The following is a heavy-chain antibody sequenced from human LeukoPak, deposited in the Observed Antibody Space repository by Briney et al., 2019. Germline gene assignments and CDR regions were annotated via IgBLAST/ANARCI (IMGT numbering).Heavy chain of an antibody. J-gene: IGHJ4*02. CDR2: IYYTGGT. D-gene: IGHD2-15*01. Sequence: SQTLSLTCTVSGGSIITSSYYGGSTRQPPGKGLQWIGNIYYTGGTHYNPSLKSRVTIYVHSSKNQFSLKLSSVTAADTAVYFCARHTVALAGIDSWGQGTLVTVSS. CDR1: GGSIITSSYY. CDR3: ARHTVALAGIDS. V-gene: IGHV4-39*01.